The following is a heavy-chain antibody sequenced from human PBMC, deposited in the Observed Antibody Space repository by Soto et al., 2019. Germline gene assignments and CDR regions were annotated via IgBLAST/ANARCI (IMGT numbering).Heavy chain of an antibody. D-gene: IGHD3-22*01. J-gene: IGHJ4*02. Sequence: QVQLVQSGAEVKKPGASVKVSCKASGYTFTIYGISWVRQAPGQGLEWMGWISGYNGNTDYAQNLQDRVTLTTDASTSSVYMEPRSLRSDDTAVYYCASVYYYDSSGYYGYWGQGTLITVSS. V-gene: IGHV1-18*04. CDR3: ASVYYYDSSGYYGY. CDR2: ISGYNGNT. CDR1: GYTFTIYG.